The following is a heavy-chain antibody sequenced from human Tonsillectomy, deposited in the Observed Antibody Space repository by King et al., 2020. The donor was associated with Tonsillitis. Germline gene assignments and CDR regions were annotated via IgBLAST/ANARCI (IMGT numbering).Heavy chain of an antibody. Sequence: VQLVESGGGVVQPGGSLRVSCAASGFTFDDYALHWVRQAPGKGLEWVSLISRDGSIAHYADSVKGRFTISRDNSKNSLYLQMDSLSAEDTALYYCTKDNALSHVFDYWGQGTLVPVSS. V-gene: IGHV3-43D*04. CDR1: GFTFDDYA. J-gene: IGHJ4*02. CDR3: TKDNALSHVFDY. CDR2: ISRDGSIA.